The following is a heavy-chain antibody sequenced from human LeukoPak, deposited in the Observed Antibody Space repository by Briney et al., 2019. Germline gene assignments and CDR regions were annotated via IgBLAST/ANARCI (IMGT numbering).Heavy chain of an antibody. J-gene: IGHJ4*02. D-gene: IGHD3-9*01. CDR3: ARETGYRFDY. Sequence: PGRSLRLSCAASGFTFSSYGMHWVRQAPGKGLEWVAVIWYDGSNKYYADSVKGRFTISRDNSKNTLYLQMNSLRVEDTAVYYCARETGYRFDYWGRGTLVSVSS. CDR2: IWYDGSNK. CDR1: GFTFSSYG. V-gene: IGHV3-33*01.